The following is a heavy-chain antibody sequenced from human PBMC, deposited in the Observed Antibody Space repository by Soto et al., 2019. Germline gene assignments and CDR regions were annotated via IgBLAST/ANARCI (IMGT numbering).Heavy chain of an antibody. Sequence: ASVKVSCKASGYMFVTYGINCVLQSPGQGLEWMGWISAYNGNTKYAQNLQGRVTMTTDASTSTAYMEMRSLRSDDTAVYYCARDLDGSGSYYTDYWGPGTLVTVSS. CDR2: ISAYNGNT. D-gene: IGHD3-10*01. CDR3: ARDLDGSGSYYTDY. V-gene: IGHV1-18*01. CDR1: GYMFVTYG. J-gene: IGHJ4*02.